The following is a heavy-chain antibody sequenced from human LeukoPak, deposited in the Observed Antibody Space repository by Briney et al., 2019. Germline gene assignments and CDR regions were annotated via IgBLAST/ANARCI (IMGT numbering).Heavy chain of an antibody. Sequence: GSLRLSCAASGFTFSSYAMSWVRQAPGKGLEWVSAISGSGGSTYYADSVKGRFTISRDNSKNTLYLQMNSLRAEDTAVYYCAKEGALTFWSGYYTDYWGQGTLVTVSS. D-gene: IGHD3-3*01. CDR1: GFTFSSYA. CDR2: ISGSGGST. CDR3: AKEGALTFWSGYYTDY. V-gene: IGHV3-23*01. J-gene: IGHJ4*02.